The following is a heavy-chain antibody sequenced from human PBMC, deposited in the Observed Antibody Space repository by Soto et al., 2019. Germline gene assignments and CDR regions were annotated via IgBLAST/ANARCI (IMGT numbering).Heavy chain of an antibody. CDR1: GGSISSYY. D-gene: IGHD6-13*01. V-gene: IGHV4-59*08. CDR2: ISYSGST. J-gene: IGHJ5*02. Sequence: SETLSLTCTVSGGSISSYYWSWIRQPPGKGLEWIGYISYSGSTNYNFSLKSRVTISVDTSKNQFSLKLSSVTAADTAVYYCARQSSSWDNWFDPWGQGTLVTVSS. CDR3: ARQSSSWDNWFDP.